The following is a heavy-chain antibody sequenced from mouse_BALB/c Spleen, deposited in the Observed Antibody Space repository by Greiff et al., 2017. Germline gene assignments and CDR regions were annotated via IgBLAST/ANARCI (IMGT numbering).Heavy chain of an antibody. Sequence: EVKVEESGGGLVKPGGSLKLSCAASGFTFSSYAMSWVRQTPEKRLEWVATISSGGSYTYYPDSVKGRFTISRDNAKNTLYLQMSSLRSEDTAMYYCARRDGSHWGQGTTLTVSS. CDR2: ISSGGSYT. J-gene: IGHJ2*01. V-gene: IGHV5-9-3*01. CDR3: ARRDGSH. D-gene: IGHD2-3*01. CDR1: GFTFSSYA.